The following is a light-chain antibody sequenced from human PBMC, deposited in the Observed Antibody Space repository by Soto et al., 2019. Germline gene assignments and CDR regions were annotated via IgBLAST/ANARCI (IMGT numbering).Light chain of an antibody. CDR3: QQYKDYSLS. CDR2: TAA. CDR1: QSIGVW. Sequence: IQMTQSPSTLSASVGDRVAITCRASQSIGVWLAWYQQKPGKATRFLIYTAATLESGVPSRFSGSGSGTEFTLTISSLQPDDFATYYCQQYKDYSLSFGQGTKVEF. V-gene: IGKV1-5*03. J-gene: IGKJ1*01.